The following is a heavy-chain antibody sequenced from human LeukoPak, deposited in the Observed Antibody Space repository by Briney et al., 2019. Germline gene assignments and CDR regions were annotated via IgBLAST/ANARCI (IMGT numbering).Heavy chain of an antibody. J-gene: IGHJ5*02. Sequence: GGSPRLSCAASGFTFSSFGMHWVRQAPGKGLEWVAVIWYDGSNEYYADSVKGRFTISRDNSQNMLYLQMDSLRAEDTSIYYCARGLAAAYNWFDPWGQGTLVTVSS. D-gene: IGHD6-13*01. CDR2: IWYDGSNE. CDR3: ARGLAAAYNWFDP. CDR1: GFTFSSFG. V-gene: IGHV3-33*01.